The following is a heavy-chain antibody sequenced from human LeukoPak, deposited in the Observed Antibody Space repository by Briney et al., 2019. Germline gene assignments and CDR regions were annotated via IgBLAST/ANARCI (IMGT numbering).Heavy chain of an antibody. J-gene: IGHJ4*02. Sequence: SETLSLTCTVSGGSISSGSYYWSWIRQPAGKGLEWVGRIYTSGSTNYNPSLKSRVTISVDTSKNQFSLKLSSVTAADTAVYYCARSELLWFGGVNSGFDYWGQGTLVTVSS. CDR1: GGSISSGSYY. V-gene: IGHV4-61*02. CDR3: ARSELLWFGGVNSGFDY. CDR2: IYTSGST. D-gene: IGHD3-10*01.